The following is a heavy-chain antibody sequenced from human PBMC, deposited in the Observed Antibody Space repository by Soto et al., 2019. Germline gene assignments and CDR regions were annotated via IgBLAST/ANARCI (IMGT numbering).Heavy chain of an antibody. D-gene: IGHD5-12*01. Sequence: ASVKVSCKASGGTFSSYAISWVRQAPGQGLEWMGGIIPIFGTANYAQKFQGRVTITADKSTSTAYMELSSLRSEDTAVYYCARGREVATIYYGMDVWGQGTTVTVSS. CDR2: IIPIFGTA. CDR3: ARGREVATIYYGMDV. J-gene: IGHJ6*02. CDR1: GGTFSSYA. V-gene: IGHV1-69*06.